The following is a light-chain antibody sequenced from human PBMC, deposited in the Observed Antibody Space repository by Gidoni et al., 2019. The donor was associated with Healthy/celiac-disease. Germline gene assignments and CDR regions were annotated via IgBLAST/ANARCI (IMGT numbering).Light chain of an antibody. CDR2: SAS. CDR3: QQRYSTLRT. CDR1: KSISSY. V-gene: IGKV1-39*01. J-gene: IGKJ1*01. Sequence: DIQMTQSPSSLSASVGDRVTITCRAGKSISSYFNWYQQKQGNAPNRLIYSASSWQRGVPSRFCGSGSATDFTLPISRLQPEDFATYYCQQRYSTLRTFGQGTKVEIK.